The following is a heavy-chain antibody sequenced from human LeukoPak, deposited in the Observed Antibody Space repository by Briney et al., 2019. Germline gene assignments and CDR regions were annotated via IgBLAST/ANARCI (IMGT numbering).Heavy chain of an antibody. CDR3: ARGGTVTTYYYYYCMDV. CDR2: IYYSGST. Sequence: SETLSLTCTVSGGSISSYYWSWIRQPPGKGLEWIGYIYYSGSTNYNPSLKSRVTISVDTSKNQFSLKLSSVTAADTAVYYCARGGTVTTYYYYYCMDVWGKGTTVTVSS. J-gene: IGHJ6*03. V-gene: IGHV4-59*01. CDR1: GGSISSYY. D-gene: IGHD4-11*01.